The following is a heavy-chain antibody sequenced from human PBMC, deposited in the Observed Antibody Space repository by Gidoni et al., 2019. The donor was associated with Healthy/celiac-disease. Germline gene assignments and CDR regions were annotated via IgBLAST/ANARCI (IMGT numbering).Heavy chain of an antibody. V-gene: IGHV4-61*02. CDR1: GGSISSGIDY. Sequence: QVQLQESGPGLVKPSQTLSLTCTVSGGSISSGIDYWSWLRQPAGKGLEWIGSIYTRGSTNYNPALKSRVTRSVDTSKNQFSLKLSSVTAADTAVYYCARGPADGDYVDYWGQGTLVTVSS. D-gene: IGHD4-17*01. CDR2: IYTRGST. CDR3: ARGPADGDYVDY. J-gene: IGHJ4*02.